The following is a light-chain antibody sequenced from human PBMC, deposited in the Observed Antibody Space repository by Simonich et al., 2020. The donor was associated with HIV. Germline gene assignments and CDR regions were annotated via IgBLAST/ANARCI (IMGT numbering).Light chain of an antibody. CDR3: QQYNNWPLF. CDR1: QSISSY. CDR2: AAS. Sequence: DIQMTQSPSSLSASVGDRVTITCRASQSISSYLNWYQQKPGQAPKLLIYAASSLQMWVPSRFSGSGSWTDFTLTISSLQAEDFAVYYCQQYNNWPLFFGQGTKVEIK. J-gene: IGKJ2*01. V-gene: IGKV1-39*01.